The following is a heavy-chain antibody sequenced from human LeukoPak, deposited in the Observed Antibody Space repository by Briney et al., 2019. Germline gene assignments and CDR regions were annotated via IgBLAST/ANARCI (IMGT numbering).Heavy chain of an antibody. CDR2: FDPEDGET. D-gene: IGHD6-6*01. Sequence: ASVKGSFKGSGYTLTELSIHWVRQAPGKRPEWMGGFDPEDGETIYAQKFQGRVTMTEDTSTDTAYMELSSLRSEDTAVYYCATVSSQYSTISDYWGQGTLVTVSS. V-gene: IGHV1-24*01. CDR3: ATVSSQYSTISDY. CDR1: GYTLTELS. J-gene: IGHJ4*02.